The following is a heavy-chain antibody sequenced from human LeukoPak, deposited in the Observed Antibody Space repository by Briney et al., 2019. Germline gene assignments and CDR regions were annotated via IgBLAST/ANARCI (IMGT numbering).Heavy chain of an antibody. CDR2: VYYSGST. Sequence: KASETLSLTCTVSGGSISSSSYYWGWIRQPPGKGLVWSGSVYYSGSTYYNPSLKSRVTISVDTSKNQFSLKLSSVTAADTAVYYCARDRDSSGTTTDYWGQGTLVTVSS. J-gene: IGHJ4*02. D-gene: IGHD3-22*01. CDR3: ARDRDSSGTTTDY. V-gene: IGHV4-39*07. CDR1: GGSISSSSYY.